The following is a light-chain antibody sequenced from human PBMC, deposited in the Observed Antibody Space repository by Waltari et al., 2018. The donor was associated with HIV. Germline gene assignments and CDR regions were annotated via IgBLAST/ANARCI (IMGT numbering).Light chain of an antibody. V-gene: IGKV3-15*01. CDR2: GAS. CDR3: HQYNTWPDT. J-gene: IGKJ2*01. Sequence: EIILTQSPATLSLSLGERATLSCRASQSISGDLAWYQHRPGQAPRVLIYGASTRAAGISARFSGSWSGTKFTLTISSLQSEDSAVYYCHQYNTWPDTFGQGTKLEIK. CDR1: QSISGD.